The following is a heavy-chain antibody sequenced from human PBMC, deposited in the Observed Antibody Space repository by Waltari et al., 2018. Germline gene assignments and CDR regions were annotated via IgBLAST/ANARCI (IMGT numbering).Heavy chain of an antibody. D-gene: IGHD2-21*01. V-gene: IGHV4-34*01. CDR1: GGSFSGYY. CDR3: ARMVIHWYFDL. CDR2: INHSGST. J-gene: IGHJ2*01. Sequence: QVQLQQWGAGLLKPSETLSLTCAVYGGSFSGYYWSWIRQPPGKGLEWIGEINHSGSTNYNPSLKSRVTISVDTSKNQFSLKLSSVTAADTAVYYCARMVIHWYFDLWGRGTLVTVSS.